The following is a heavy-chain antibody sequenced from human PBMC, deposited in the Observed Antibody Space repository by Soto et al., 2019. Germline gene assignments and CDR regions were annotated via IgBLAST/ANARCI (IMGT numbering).Heavy chain of an antibody. CDR3: ARGRQYDFWSGYYIGWFDP. Sequence: EVQLVESGGGLVQPGGSLRLSCAASGFTVSSNYMSWVRQAPGKGLEWVSVIYSGGSTYYADSVKGRFTISRDNSKNTLYLQMNSLRAEDTAVYYCARGRQYDFWSGYYIGWFDPWGQGTLVTVSS. D-gene: IGHD3-3*01. V-gene: IGHV3-66*01. CDR1: GFTVSSNY. J-gene: IGHJ5*02. CDR2: IYSGGST.